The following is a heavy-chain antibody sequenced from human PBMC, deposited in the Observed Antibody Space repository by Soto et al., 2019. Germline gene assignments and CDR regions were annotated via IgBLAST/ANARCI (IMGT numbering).Heavy chain of an antibody. J-gene: IGHJ4*02. Sequence: QVQLVESGGGVVQPGRSLRLSCAASGFTFSSYGMHWVRQAPGKGLEWVAVISYDGSNKYYADSVKGGFTISRDNTKKTLYLHMNSMRAEDTAVCYCTKDTPGSPDYWGKGILVTVSS. V-gene: IGHV3-30*18. CDR3: TKDTPGSPDY. CDR2: ISYDGSNK. D-gene: IGHD3-10*01. CDR1: GFTFSSYG.